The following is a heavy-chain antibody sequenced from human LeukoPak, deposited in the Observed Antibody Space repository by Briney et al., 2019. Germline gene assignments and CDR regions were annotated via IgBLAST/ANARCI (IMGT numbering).Heavy chain of an antibody. Sequence: SETLSLTCTVSGVSIGSSSYYWGWIRQPPGKGLEWIGNIYYSGSTYFNPSLKSRVTISVDTSKNQFSLKLSAVTAADTAVYYCASVRRGFGESSKYYSYYYMDVWGNGTTVTISS. J-gene: IGHJ6*03. CDR3: ASVRRGFGESSKYYSYYYMDV. CDR2: IYYSGST. V-gene: IGHV4-39*01. CDR1: GVSIGSSSYY. D-gene: IGHD3-10*01.